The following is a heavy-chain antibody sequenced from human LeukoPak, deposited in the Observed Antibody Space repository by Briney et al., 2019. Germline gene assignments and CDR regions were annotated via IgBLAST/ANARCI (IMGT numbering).Heavy chain of an antibody. CDR3: AKETTSSFDP. V-gene: IGHV3-30*18. CDR2: ISYDGSNK. Sequence: LRLSCAASGFTFSSYGMHWVRQAPGKGLEWVAVISYDGSNKYYADSVKGRFTISRDNSKNTLYLQMNSLRAEDTAVYYCAKETTSSFDPWGQGTLVTVSS. CDR1: GFTFSSYG. J-gene: IGHJ5*02. D-gene: IGHD1-1*01.